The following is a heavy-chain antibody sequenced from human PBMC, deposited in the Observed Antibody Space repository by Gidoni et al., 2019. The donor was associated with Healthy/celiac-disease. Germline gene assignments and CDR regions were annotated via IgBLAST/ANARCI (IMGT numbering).Heavy chain of an antibody. CDR1: GGSISSYY. Sequence: QVQLQESGPGLVKPSETLSLTCTASGGSISSYYWSWLRQPPGKGLEWIGYIYYSGSTNYNPSLKSRVTISVDTSKNQFSLKLSSVTAADTAVYYCARAYSSSVAFDIWGQGTMVTVSS. V-gene: IGHV4-59*01. D-gene: IGHD6-6*01. CDR3: ARAYSSSVAFDI. CDR2: IYYSGST. J-gene: IGHJ3*02.